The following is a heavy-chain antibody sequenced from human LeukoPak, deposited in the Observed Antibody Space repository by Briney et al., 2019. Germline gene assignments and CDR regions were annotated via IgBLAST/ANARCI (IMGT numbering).Heavy chain of an antibody. CDR3: ARVARYDSGSYWLTLSR. Sequence: PSETLSLTCTVSGGSISSSSYYWGWIRQPPGKGLEWIGSIYYSGSTYYNPSLKSRVTISVDTSKNQFSLKLSSVTPADTAVYYCARVARYDSGSYWLTLSRWGQGTLVTVSS. V-gene: IGHV4-39*07. CDR1: GGSISSSSYY. D-gene: IGHD3-10*01. J-gene: IGHJ4*02. CDR2: IYYSGST.